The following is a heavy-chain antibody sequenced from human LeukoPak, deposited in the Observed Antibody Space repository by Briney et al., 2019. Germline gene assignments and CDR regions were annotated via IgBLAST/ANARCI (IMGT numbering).Heavy chain of an antibody. Sequence: GGSLRLSCAASGFTFSDYYMSWIRQAPGKGLEWVSYISSSSSYTNFADSVKGRFTISRDNAKSSLFLQLSSLRAEDTAVYYCARSHYDSRGYYFDYWGQGTLVTVSS. CDR3: ARSHYDSRGYYFDY. D-gene: IGHD3-22*01. CDR2: ISSSSSYT. CDR1: GFTFSDYY. V-gene: IGHV3-11*03. J-gene: IGHJ4*02.